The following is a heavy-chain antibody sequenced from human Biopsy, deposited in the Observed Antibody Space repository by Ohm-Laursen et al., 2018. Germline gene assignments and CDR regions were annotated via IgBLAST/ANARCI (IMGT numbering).Heavy chain of an antibody. J-gene: IGHJ4*02. D-gene: IGHD2-15*01. CDR1: GAIFSNYA. V-gene: IGHV1-69*01. Sequence: GSSVKVSCKASGAIFSNYAITWVRQAPGQGLEWMGGIIPLFGAPNYAQKFQGRLTITADESKSTTYMELSSLRSEDTAVYYCARGRTLGDCSGSSCYSGDNWGQGTLVTVSS. CDR2: IIPLFGAP. CDR3: ARGRTLGDCSGSSCYSGDN.